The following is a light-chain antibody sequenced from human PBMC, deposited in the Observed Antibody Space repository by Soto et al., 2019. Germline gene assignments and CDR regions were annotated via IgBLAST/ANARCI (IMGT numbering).Light chain of an antibody. V-gene: IGLV2-14*01. J-gene: IGLJ1*01. CDR2: EVT. Sequence: QSVLTQPASVSGSPGQSITISCTGTSRDIGNYNYVSWYQHHPGKAPKLMIYEVTSRPSGVSDRFSGSKSGMTASLTISGIQPEEEADYFCASYRRAKTLVVFGTGTKVTVL. CDR3: ASYRRAKTLVV. CDR1: SRDIGNYNY.